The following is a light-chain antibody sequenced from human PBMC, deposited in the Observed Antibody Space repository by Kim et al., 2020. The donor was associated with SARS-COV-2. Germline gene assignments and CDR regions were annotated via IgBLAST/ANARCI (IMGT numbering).Light chain of an antibody. CDR1: SSNIGAGYD. CDR2: GNA. J-gene: IGLJ3*02. Sequence: QRVTIPCTGSSSNIGAGYDVHWYQQLPGTAPNLLIYGNANRPSGVPDRFSGSKSGTSASLAITGLQAEDEAVYYCQSYDSSLSVWLFGGGTQLTVL. CDR3: QSYDSSLSVWL. V-gene: IGLV1-40*01.